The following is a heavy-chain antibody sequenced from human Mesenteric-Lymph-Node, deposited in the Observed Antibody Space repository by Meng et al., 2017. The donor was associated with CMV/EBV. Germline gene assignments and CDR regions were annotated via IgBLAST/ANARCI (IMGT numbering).Heavy chain of an antibody. V-gene: IGHV3-48*04. Sequence: GESLKISCAASGFTFSTYNMNWVRQAPGKGLEWVSYISSSSNTIYYADSVKGRFTISRDNAKNSLYLQINSLRADDTAVYYCASARGGVYGDYDNWGQGTLVTVSS. CDR3: ASARGGVYGDYDN. CDR1: GFTFSTYN. D-gene: IGHD4-17*01. J-gene: IGHJ4*02. CDR2: ISSSSNTI.